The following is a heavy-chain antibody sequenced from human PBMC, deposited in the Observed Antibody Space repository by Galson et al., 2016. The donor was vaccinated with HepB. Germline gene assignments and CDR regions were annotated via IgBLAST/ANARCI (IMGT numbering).Heavy chain of an antibody. CDR2: ISSSSTYI. V-gene: IGHV3-21*04. CDR3: AKGLRFSYSYGMDV. CDR1: GFTFSRYT. J-gene: IGHJ6*02. D-gene: IGHD5-12*01. Sequence: SLRLSCAASGFTFSRYTMNWVRRAPGKGLEWVSSISSSSTYIYYTDSMKGRFTISRDNAKKSLYLQMNSLRAEDTALYYCAKGLRFSYSYGMDVWGQGTTVTVSS.